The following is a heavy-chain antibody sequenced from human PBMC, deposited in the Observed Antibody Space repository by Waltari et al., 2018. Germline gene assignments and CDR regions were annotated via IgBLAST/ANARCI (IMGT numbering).Heavy chain of an antibody. J-gene: IGHJ6*02. CDR1: GFTFSSYA. CDR2: ISYDGSNK. Sequence: QVRLVESGGGVVQPGRSLRLSCAASGFTFSSYAMHWVRQAPGKGLEWVAVISYDGSNKYYADSVKGRFTISRDNSKNTLYLQMNSLRAEDTAVYYCARDGPLIVVVPAARKDVYGMDVWGQGP. D-gene: IGHD2-2*01. CDR3: ARDGPLIVVVPAARKDVYGMDV. V-gene: IGHV3-30*01.